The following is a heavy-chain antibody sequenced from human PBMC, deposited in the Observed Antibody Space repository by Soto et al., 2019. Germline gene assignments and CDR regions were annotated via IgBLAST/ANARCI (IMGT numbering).Heavy chain of an antibody. CDR1: GYIFNDYY. CDR2: INPYNGGA. CDR3: ARDNYNYSGMDV. J-gene: IGHJ6*02. Sequence: ASVKVSCKASGYIFNDYYIHWVRQAPGQGLEWMGWINPYNGGANFAQEFQGRVTMTRDTSLSIVYMEVTRLTYDDTAVYYCARDNYNYSGMDVWDQGTTVTVSS. V-gene: IGHV1-2*02.